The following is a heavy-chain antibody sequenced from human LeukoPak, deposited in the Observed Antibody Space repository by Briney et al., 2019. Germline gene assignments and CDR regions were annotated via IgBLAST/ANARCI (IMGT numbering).Heavy chain of an antibody. CDR1: GFTFSSYA. J-gene: IGHJ4*01. CDR3: ARDPGYSSGWYRYFDY. Sequence: GGSLRLSCAASGFTFSSYAMHWVRQAPGKGLEWVAVISYDGSNKYYADSVKGRFTISRDNSKNTLYLQMNSLRAVDTAVYYCARDPGYSSGWYRYFDYWGQGTLVTVSS. V-gene: IGHV3-30-3*01. D-gene: IGHD6-19*01. CDR2: ISYDGSNK.